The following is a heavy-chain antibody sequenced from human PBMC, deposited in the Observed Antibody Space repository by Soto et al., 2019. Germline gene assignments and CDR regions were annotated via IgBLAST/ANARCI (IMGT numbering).Heavy chain of an antibody. Sequence: EVQLLESGGGLVQPGGSLRLSCAASGFAFSTYAMTWVRQAPGKGLEWVSTISIAGDRTYYADSVKGRFTISRDNSKNTLYLQMNSLRADDTAVYYCAKGQWLDYWGQGTLVTVSP. CDR1: GFAFSTYA. V-gene: IGHV3-23*01. D-gene: IGHD6-19*01. CDR2: ISIAGDRT. CDR3: AKGQWLDY. J-gene: IGHJ4*02.